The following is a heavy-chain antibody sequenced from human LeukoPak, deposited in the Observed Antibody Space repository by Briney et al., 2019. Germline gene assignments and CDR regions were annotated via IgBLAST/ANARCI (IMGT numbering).Heavy chain of an antibody. CDR1: RFTFSSYE. CDR2: ISSSGSTI. V-gene: IGHV3-48*03. CDR3: ARMRLGRRRIDY. Sequence: PGGSLRLSCAASRFTFSSYEMNWVRQAPGKGLEWVSYISSSGSTIYYADSVKGRFTISRDNAKNSLYLQMNSLRAEDTAVYYCARMRLGRRRIDYWGQGTLVTVSS. D-gene: IGHD6-25*01. J-gene: IGHJ4*02.